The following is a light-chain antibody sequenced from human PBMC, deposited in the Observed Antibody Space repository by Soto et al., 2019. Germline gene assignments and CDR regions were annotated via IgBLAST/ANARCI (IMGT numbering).Light chain of an antibody. CDR2: GVT. V-gene: IGLV2-14*03. CDR3: SSFTSNRIYV. J-gene: IGLJ1*01. Sequence: QSALTQPTSVSGSPGQSITGSCTGNHNDIGTYDYVSWYQQHPGRAPRLLIHGVTTRPSGISGRFSASKSGLTASLTISGLQPEDEADYYCSSFTSNRIYVFGPGTKVTVL. CDR1: HNDIGTYDY.